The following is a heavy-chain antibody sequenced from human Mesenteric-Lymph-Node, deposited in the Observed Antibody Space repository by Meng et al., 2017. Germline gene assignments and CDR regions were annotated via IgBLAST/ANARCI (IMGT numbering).Heavy chain of an antibody. Sequence: QVQLQESGPGLVEPSQSTSITCTVSGGSTSRGTSYWSWIRQLPGKGLDWIGYIHHSGSAYYNPSLKSRVYISVDTSKNQFSLNLNSMTAADTAVYYCVSFDHIPRRNYFDYWGQGTLVTVSS. CDR2: IHHSGSA. J-gene: IGHJ4*02. D-gene: IGHD2-21*01. CDR3: VSFDHIPRRNYFDY. CDR1: GGSTSRGTSY. V-gene: IGHV4-30-4*01.